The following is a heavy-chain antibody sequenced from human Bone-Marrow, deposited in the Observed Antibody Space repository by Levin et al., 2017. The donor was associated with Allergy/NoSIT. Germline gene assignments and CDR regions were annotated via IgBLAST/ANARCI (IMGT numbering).Heavy chain of an antibody. Sequence: SCAASGFTFSSYAMSWVRQAPGKGLEWVSAISGSGGSTYYADSVKGRFTISRDNSKNTLYLQMNSLRAEDTAVYYCAKLYGSGSNNDYWGQGTLVTVSS. V-gene: IGHV3-23*01. J-gene: IGHJ4*02. CDR1: GFTFSSYA. CDR3: AKLYGSGSNNDY. CDR2: ISGSGGST. D-gene: IGHD3-10*01.